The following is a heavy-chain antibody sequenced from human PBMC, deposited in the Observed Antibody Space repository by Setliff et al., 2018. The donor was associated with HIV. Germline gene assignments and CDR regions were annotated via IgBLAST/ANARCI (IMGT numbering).Heavy chain of an antibody. CDR2: LYHSGSA. D-gene: IGHD3-22*01. CDR3: TRVRLLYSDSSPVWFDP. Sequence: PSETLSLTCTVSGGSISSHYWSWSRQPPGKGLEWIGYLYHSGSANYNPSLKSRVTISGDTSKNQFSLKLSSVTAAGTAIYYCTRVRLLYSDSSPVWFDPWGQGTLVTVSS. CDR1: GGSISSHY. J-gene: IGHJ5*02. V-gene: IGHV4-59*11.